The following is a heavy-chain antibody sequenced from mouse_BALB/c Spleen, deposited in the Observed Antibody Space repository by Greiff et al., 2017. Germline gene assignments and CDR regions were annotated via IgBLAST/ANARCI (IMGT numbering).Heavy chain of an antibody. Sequence: EVKLVESGGGLVQPGGSRKLSCAASGFTFSSFGMHWVRQAPEKGLEWVAYISSGSSTIYYADTVKGRFTISRDNPKNTLFLQMTSLRSEDTAMYYCARGITTAVYYAMDYWGQGTSVTVSS. CDR2: ISSGSSTI. CDR1: GFTFSSFG. CDR3: ARGITTAVYYAMDY. D-gene: IGHD1-2*01. V-gene: IGHV5-17*02. J-gene: IGHJ4*01.